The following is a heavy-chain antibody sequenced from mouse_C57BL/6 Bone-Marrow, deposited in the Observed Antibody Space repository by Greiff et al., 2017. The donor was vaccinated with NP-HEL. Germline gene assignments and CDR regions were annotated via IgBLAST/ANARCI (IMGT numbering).Heavy chain of an antibody. Sequence: VKLQESGPELVKPGASVKISCKASGYAFSSSWMNWVKQRPGKGLEWIGRIYPGDGDTNYNGKFKGKATLTADKSSSTAYMQLSSLTSEDSAVYFCAGSYYDYDGTWFAYWGQGTLVTVSA. CDR1: GYAFSSSW. CDR3: AGSYYDYDGTWFAY. D-gene: IGHD2-4*01. V-gene: IGHV1-82*01. J-gene: IGHJ3*01. CDR2: IYPGDGDT.